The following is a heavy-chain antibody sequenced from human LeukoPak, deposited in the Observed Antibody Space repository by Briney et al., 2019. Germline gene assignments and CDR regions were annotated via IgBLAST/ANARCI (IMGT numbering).Heavy chain of an antibody. CDR3: ARQHRGSWFAFDI. V-gene: IGHV4-59*08. J-gene: IGHJ3*02. CDR2: IYYSGST. Sequence: GSLRLSCAASGFTFSSYSMNWIRQPPGKGLERIGYIYYSGSTNYNPSLKSRVTISVDTSKNQFSLKLSSVTAADTAVYYCARQHRGSWFAFDIWGQGTMVTVSS. CDR1: GFTFSSYS. D-gene: IGHD2-15*01.